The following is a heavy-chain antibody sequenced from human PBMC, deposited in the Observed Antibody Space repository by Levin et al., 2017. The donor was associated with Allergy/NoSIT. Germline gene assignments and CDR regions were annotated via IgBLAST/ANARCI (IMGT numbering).Heavy chain of an antibody. CDR2: IYRHGNT. V-gene: IGHV4-4*02. CDR3: ARVATSGLNSASFFDS. CDR1: GDSISGYNW. Sequence: SETLSLTCEVSGDSISGYNWWAWVRQPPGKGLEWIGEIYRHGNTNYNPSLKSRVSISRDDSKNQFSLKVTSLTVADTAVYFCARVATSGLNSASFFDSWGQGTLVTVS. D-gene: IGHD5-12*01. J-gene: IGHJ4*02.